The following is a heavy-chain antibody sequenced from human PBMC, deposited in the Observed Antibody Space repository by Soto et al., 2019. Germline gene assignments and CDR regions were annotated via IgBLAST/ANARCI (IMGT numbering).Heavy chain of an antibody. CDR1: VFTFSSYE. V-gene: IGHV3-48*03. J-gene: IGHJ5*02. CDR3: ARGVLYYYDSSGYPHWFDP. D-gene: IGHD3-22*01. CDR2: ISSSGSII. Sequence: PRWSLRLSCAASVFTFSSYEMNWFRQAPGKGLEWVSYISSSGSIIYYADSVKGRFTISRDNAKNSLYLQMNSLRAEDTAVYYCARGVLYYYDSSGYPHWFDPWGQGTLVTVSS.